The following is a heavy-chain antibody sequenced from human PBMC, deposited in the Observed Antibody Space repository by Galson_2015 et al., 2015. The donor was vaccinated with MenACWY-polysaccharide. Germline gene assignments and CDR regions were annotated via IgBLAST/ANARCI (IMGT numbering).Heavy chain of an antibody. CDR3: AKVMTYLYQYIEV. CDR1: GFTFSSYG. V-gene: IGHV3-30*18. Sequence: SLRLSCAASGFTFSSYGMHWVRQAPGKGLEWVAVISYGVDSQYYGDSVRGRFTISTDTSNNTLYLQMTSLTTEDTAVYYCAKVMTYLYQYIEVWGQGTTVIVSS. J-gene: IGHJ6*03. D-gene: IGHD2-2*01. CDR2: ISYGVDSQ.